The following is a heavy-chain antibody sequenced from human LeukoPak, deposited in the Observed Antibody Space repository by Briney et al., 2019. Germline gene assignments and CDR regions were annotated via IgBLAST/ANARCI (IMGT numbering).Heavy chain of an antibody. CDR3: ARQSATSWSPSFDY. J-gene: IGHJ4*02. V-gene: IGHV4-59*08. Sequence: KTSETLSLTCTVSGGSISSYYWSWIRQPPGKGLEWIGYIYYSGSTNYNPSLKSRVTISVDTSKNQFSLKLSSVTAANTAVYYCARQSATSWSPSFDYWGQGTLVTVSS. CDR1: GGSISSYY. D-gene: IGHD6-13*01. CDR2: IYYSGST.